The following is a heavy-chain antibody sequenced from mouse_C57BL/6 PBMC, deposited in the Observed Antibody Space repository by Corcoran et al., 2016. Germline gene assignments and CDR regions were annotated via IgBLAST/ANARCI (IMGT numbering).Heavy chain of an antibody. D-gene: IGHD2-5*01. CDR2: IDPANGNT. CDR3: ARYYSNYLYYFDY. CDR1: GFNIKNTY. V-gene: IGHV14-3*01. Sequence: EVQLQQSVAELVRPGASVKLSCTASGFNIKNTYMHWVKQRPEQGLEWIGRIDPANGNTKYAPKFQGKATINEETSSNKSYRQRSRLTSEDTAIYYGARYYSNYLYYFDYWGQGTTLTVSS. J-gene: IGHJ2*01.